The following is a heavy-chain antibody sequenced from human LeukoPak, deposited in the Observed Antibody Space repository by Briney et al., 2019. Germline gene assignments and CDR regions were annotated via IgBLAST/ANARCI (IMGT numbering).Heavy chain of an antibody. CDR2: ISSSGSTI. CDR1: GFTFSDYY. J-gene: IGHJ6*03. D-gene: IGHD6-6*01. CDR3: ARVLLSLTSSSPVGYYYMDV. V-gene: IGHV3-11*01. Sequence: GGSLRLSCAASGFTFSDYYMSWIRQAPGKGLEWVSYISSSGSTIYYADSVKGRFTISRDNAKNSLYLQMNSLRAEDTAVYYCARVLLSLTSSSPVGYYYMDVWGKGTTVTVSS.